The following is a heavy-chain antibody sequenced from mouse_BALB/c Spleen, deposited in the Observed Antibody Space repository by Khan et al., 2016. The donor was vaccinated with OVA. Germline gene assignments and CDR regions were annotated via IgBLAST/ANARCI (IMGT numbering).Heavy chain of an antibody. CDR2: ISSAGDYT. CDR1: GFTFSTYS. CDR3: ASHLTGSFAY. V-gene: IGHV5-6*01. J-gene: IGHJ3*01. D-gene: IGHD4-1*01. Sequence: EVQLVESGGDLVRPGGSLKLSCSASGFTFSTYSMSWVRQTPDKRLEWVATISSAGDYTFFPDSVKGRFTISRDNARNTLYLQMSILRSEDTAMYYCASHLTGSFAYWGQGTLVTVSA.